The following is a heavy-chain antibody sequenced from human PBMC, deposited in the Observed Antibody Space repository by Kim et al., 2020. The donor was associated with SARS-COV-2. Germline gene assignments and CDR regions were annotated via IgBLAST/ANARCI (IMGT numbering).Heavy chain of an antibody. CDR1: GGSINSSSFY. D-gene: IGHD3-16*02. V-gene: IGHV4-39*01. Sequence: SETLSLTCTVSGGSINSSSFYCGWIRQSPGKGLEWIGSVFYGGSAYYNPSLPSLKSRVSISVDTSRNQFSLKLSSVTAADAAVYYCTTSRANDCVWGSCRSDYWGRGTLVTVSS. J-gene: IGHJ4*02. CDR3: TTSRANDCVWGSCRSDY. CDR2: VFYGGSA.